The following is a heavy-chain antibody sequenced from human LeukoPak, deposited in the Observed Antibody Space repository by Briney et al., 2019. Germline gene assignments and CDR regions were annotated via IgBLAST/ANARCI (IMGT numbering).Heavy chain of an antibody. CDR2: IVVGSGNT. CDR3: AARGIRSMTSDY. J-gene: IGHJ4*02. D-gene: IGHD2/OR15-2a*01. Sequence: AASVKVSCKASGFTFTSSAMQWVRQARGQRLEWIGWIVVGSGNTNCAQKFQERVTITRDMSTSTAYMELSSLRSEDTAVYYCAARGIRSMTSDYWGQGTLVTVSS. CDR1: GFTFTSSA. V-gene: IGHV1-58*02.